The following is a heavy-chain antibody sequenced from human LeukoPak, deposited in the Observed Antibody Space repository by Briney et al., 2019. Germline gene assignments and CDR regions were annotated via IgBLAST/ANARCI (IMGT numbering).Heavy chain of an antibody. CDR2: FDPEEGET. J-gene: IGHJ6*02. CDR1: GYTLTELS. CDR3: ATSSRGHWFYYYGMDV. D-gene: IGHD3-9*01. V-gene: IGHV1-24*01. Sequence: ASVKVSCKVSGYTLTELSMHWVRQAPGKGREGMGGFDPEEGETIYAQKFQGRVTMTEDPSTDTAYMELSSLRSEDTAVYYCATSSRGHWFYYYGMDVWGQGTTVTVSS.